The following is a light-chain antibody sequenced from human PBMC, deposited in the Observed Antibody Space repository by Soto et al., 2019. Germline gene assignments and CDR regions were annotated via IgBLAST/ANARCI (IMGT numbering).Light chain of an antibody. Sequence: EIVLTQSPATLSLSPGERATLSCRASQSVSIYLAWYQQRPGQAPRLLIYDASNRATGIPARFSGSGSGTDFTLTISSLEPGDFAVYYCQQRVDWLTFGGGTKVEIK. CDR3: QQRVDWLT. CDR1: QSVSIY. V-gene: IGKV3-11*01. J-gene: IGKJ4*01. CDR2: DAS.